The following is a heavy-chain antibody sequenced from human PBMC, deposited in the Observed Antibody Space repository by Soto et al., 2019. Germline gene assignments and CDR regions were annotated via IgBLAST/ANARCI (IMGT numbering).Heavy chain of an antibody. V-gene: IGHV5-51*01. CDR3: ARHSPTYCFSTRCYEDEYYYYGMDV. Sequence: PGQSLKISCQGSGYSFTSYWIGWVRQMPGKGLEWMGIIYPGDSDTRYSPSFQDQVTISADKSVSTAYLQWSSLKASDTAMYYCARHSPTYCFSTRCYEDEYYYYGMDVWGQGTTVTVSS. D-gene: IGHD2-2*01. CDR2: IYPGDSDT. CDR1: GYSFTSYW. J-gene: IGHJ6*02.